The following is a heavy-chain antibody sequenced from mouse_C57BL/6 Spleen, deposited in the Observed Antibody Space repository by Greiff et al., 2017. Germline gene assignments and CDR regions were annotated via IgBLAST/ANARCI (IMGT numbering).Heavy chain of an antibody. CDR3: VRDPWYFDV. Sequence: EVQVVESGGGLVQPKGSLKLSCAASGFTFNTYAMHWVRQAPGKGLEWVARIRSKSSNYATYYADSVKDRFTISRDVSQSILYLQVNNLKTEDTAMYYCVRDPWYFDVWGTGTTVTVSS. CDR1: GFTFNTYA. V-gene: IGHV10-3*01. CDR2: IRSKSSNYAT. J-gene: IGHJ1*03.